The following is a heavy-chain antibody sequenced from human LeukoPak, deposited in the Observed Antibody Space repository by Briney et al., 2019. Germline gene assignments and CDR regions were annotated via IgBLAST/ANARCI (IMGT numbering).Heavy chain of an antibody. D-gene: IGHD6-6*01. J-gene: IGHJ5*02. Sequence: SETLSLTCTVSGGSVISSSYYWGWIRQPPGKGLDWIGSFFHSGSTFYNPSLKSRVTISVDTSKNQFSLKLSSVTAADTAVYYCARFGREYSSSLYNWFDPWGQGTLVTVSS. CDR2: FFHSGST. CDR1: GGSVISSSYY. CDR3: ARFGREYSSSLYNWFDP. V-gene: IGHV4-39*07.